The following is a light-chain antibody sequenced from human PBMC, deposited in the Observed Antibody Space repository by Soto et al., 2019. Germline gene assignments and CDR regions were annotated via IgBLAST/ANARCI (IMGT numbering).Light chain of an antibody. V-gene: IGKV1-5*03. CDR1: QSISSW. Sequence: DIQMTQSPSTLSASVGDRVTITCRASQSISSWLAWYQQKPGKAPKLLIYKASSLESGFPSTFSGSGSGTEFTLTISSLQPDDFSTYSCQQYNSSPLTFGNGTKVEIK. CDR3: QQYNSSPLT. J-gene: IGKJ1*01. CDR2: KAS.